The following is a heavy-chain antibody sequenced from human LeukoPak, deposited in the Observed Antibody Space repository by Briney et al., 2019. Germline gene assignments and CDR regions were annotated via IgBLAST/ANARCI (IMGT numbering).Heavy chain of an antibody. CDR3: ARDGYNWNDEGPFDY. V-gene: IGHV1-2*02. CDR2: INPNSGGT. CDR1: GYTFTGYY. Sequence: GASVKVSCKASGYTFTGYYMHWVRQAPGQGLEWMGWINPNSGGTNYAQKFQGRVTMTRDTSISTAYMELSRLRSDDTAVYYCARDGYNWNDEGPFDYWGQGTLVTVSS. J-gene: IGHJ4*02. D-gene: IGHD1-20*01.